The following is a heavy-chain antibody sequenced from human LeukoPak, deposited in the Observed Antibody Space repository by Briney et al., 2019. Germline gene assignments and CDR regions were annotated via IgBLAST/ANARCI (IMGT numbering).Heavy chain of an antibody. CDR1: GFTFSSYA. J-gene: IGHJ6*02. CDR2: ISGSGGST. Sequence: GGSLRLSCAASGFTFSSYAMSWVRQAPGKGLEWVSAISGSGGSTYYADSVKGRFTISRDNSKNTLYLQMNSLRAEDTAVYYCAKLGWQWLVGGPLDYYYGMDVWGQGTTVTVSS. D-gene: IGHD6-19*01. V-gene: IGHV3-23*01. CDR3: AKLGWQWLVGGPLDYYYGMDV.